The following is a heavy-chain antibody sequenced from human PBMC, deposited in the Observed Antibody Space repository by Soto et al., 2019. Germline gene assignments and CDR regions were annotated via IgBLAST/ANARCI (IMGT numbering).Heavy chain of an antibody. CDR2: IYYSGSA. CDR1: GDSISSGGHW. CDR3: VRGRGTYADY. Sequence: QVQLQESGPGLVKPSETLSLTCTVSGDSISSGGHWWSWIRQHPVKGLEWIGYIYYSGSAFYNPSLTSRLTISVHTSYNEFSLRLSSVTAADTAVYYCVRGRGTYADYWGQGTQVLVSS. V-gene: IGHV4-31*03. D-gene: IGHD2-2*01. J-gene: IGHJ4*02.